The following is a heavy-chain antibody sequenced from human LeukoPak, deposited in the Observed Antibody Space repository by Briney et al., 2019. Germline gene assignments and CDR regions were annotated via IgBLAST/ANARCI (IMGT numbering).Heavy chain of an antibody. J-gene: IGHJ4*02. V-gene: IGHV5-51*01. D-gene: IGHD2-21*02. Sequence: GEALKISCKASGYNFSNHWIGWVRQMPGKGLEWMGIIYPDDSDTRYSSSFQGQVTMSVDKSISPAYLQWTSPKASDTALYYCARLVVVVTSVASVDHWGQGTLVTVSS. CDR1: GYNFSNHW. CDR2: IYPDDSDT. CDR3: ARLVVVVTSVASVDH.